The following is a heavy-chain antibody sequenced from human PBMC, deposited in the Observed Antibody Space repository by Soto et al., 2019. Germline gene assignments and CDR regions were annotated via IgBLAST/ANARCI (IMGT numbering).Heavy chain of an antibody. Sequence: SVNVSFKASGGTFSSYAISWVRQAPGQGLEWMGGIIPIFGTANYAQKFQGRVTITADKSTSTAYMELSSLRSEDTAVYYCASRGYSGYDLRSYYYYYGMDVWGQGTTVTVSS. J-gene: IGHJ6*02. D-gene: IGHD5-12*01. CDR3: ASRGYSGYDLRSYYYYYGMDV. V-gene: IGHV1-69*06. CDR2: IIPIFGTA. CDR1: GGTFSSYA.